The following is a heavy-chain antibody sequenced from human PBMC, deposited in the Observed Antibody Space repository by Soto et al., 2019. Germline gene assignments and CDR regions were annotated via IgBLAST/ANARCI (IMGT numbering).Heavy chain of an antibody. D-gene: IGHD2-8*01. CDR1: GFTFTNHG. CDR3: ARDWTSPSCTTYYCPRGGWFDP. CDR2: INPYNGNT. J-gene: IGHJ5*02. Sequence: QVPLVQSGAEVRKPGASVKVSCKASGFTFTNHGLSWVRQATGQGLEWMGWINPYNGNTRYAENLQGRVTMTTDTSTSTAYMELTSLRSDDTAVYYCARDWTSPSCTTYYCPRGGWFDPWGQGTLLTVSS. V-gene: IGHV1-18*04.